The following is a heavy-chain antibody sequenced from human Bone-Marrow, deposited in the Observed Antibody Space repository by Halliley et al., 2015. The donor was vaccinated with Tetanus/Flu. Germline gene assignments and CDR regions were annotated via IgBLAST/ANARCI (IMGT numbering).Heavy chain of an antibody. CDR1: GGSISGDYS. V-gene: IGHV4-30-2*01. CDR3: ARGTLLYAFDV. CDR2: IYHTGNS. J-gene: IGHJ3*01. Sequence: TLSLTCSISGGSISGDYSWSWIRQPPGKGLGWIGYIYHTGNSYYNPSLTSRLTISIDRSKNQISLKLTSVTAADTAVYYCARGTLLYAFDVWGPGTRVPVSS.